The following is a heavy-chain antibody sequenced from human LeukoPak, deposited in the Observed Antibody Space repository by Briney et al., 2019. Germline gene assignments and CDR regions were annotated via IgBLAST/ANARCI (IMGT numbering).Heavy chain of an antibody. D-gene: IGHD6-19*01. Sequence: GESLKISCKGSGFTFTNYWIGWVRQMPGKGLEWMGIIYPGDSDTRYSPSIQGQVTISADKSISTVYLQWSSLKASDTAMYYCARSATVAGSFDYWGQGALVTVSS. J-gene: IGHJ4*02. V-gene: IGHV5-51*01. CDR1: GFTFTNYW. CDR3: ARSATVAGSFDY. CDR2: IYPGDSDT.